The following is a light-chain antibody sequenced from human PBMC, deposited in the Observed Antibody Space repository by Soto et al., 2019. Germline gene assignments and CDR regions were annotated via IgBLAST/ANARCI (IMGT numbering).Light chain of an antibody. J-gene: IGLJ2*01. Sequence: SYVVTQPPSVSLTPGQTANIAGGGNNIGSKTVHWYQQKPGQAPVLVVFDDSDRPSGIPDRFSGSNSGNTATLTISRVEAGDEAEYYCQVWDTTRVVFGGGTKLTVL. CDR3: QVWDTTRVV. V-gene: IGLV3-21*02. CDR1: NIGSKT. CDR2: DDS.